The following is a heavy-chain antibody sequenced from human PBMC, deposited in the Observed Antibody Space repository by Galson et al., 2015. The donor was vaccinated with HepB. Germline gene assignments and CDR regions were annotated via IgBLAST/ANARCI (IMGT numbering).Heavy chain of an antibody. CDR2: ISGSGGSK. CDR3: AKDPQEAASPNGFDP. D-gene: IGHD6-13*01. V-gene: IGHV3-23*01. Sequence: SLRLSCAASGFTFSSYAMSWLRQAPGKGLEWVSAISGSGGSKYYADSVKGRFTISRDNYKNPLYLQMNSLRAEDTAVYYCAKDPQEAASPNGFDPWGQGTLVTVSS. J-gene: IGHJ5*02. CDR1: GFTFSSYA.